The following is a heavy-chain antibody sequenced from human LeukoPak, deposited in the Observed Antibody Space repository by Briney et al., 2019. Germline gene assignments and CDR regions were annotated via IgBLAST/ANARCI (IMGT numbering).Heavy chain of an antibody. Sequence: PGGSLRLSCAASGFTFSSYAMSWVRQAPGKGLEWVSTISGSGDSTYYADSVKGRFTISRDNSKHTLSVQMNTLRPRDTALYYCAKDVSNPAPPPRHYWGQGTLVTVSS. D-gene: IGHD3-3*02. CDR1: GFTFSSYA. J-gene: IGHJ4*02. CDR3: AKDVSNPAPPPRHY. CDR2: ISGSGDST. V-gene: IGHV3-23*01.